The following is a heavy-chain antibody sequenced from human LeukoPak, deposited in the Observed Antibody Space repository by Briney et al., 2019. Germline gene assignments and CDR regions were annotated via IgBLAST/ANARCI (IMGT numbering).Heavy chain of an antibody. CDR3: ARVDPSSGSYRAFFDY. D-gene: IGHD1-26*01. J-gene: IGHJ4*02. Sequence: SETLSLTCTVSGGSISSSSYYWGWIRQPPGKGLEWIGSIYYSGSTYYNSSLKSRVTISVDTSKNQFSLKLSSVTAADTAVYYCARVDPSSGSYRAFFDYWGQGTLVTVSS. CDR2: IYYSGST. V-gene: IGHV4-39*07. CDR1: GGSISSSSYY.